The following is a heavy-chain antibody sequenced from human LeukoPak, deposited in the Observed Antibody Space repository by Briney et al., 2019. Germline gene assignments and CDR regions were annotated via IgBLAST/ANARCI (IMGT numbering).Heavy chain of an antibody. D-gene: IGHD3-10*01. CDR1: GGSISSYY. CDR2: IYYSGRT. CDR3: ARRSGSFTSSFDY. J-gene: IGHJ4*02. V-gene: IGHV4-59*12. Sequence: PSETLSLTCTVSGGSISSYYWSWIRQPPGKGLEWIGYIYYSGRTNYNPSLKSRVTISVDTSKKQFSLKMSSVTAADTAVYYCARRSGSFTSSFDYWGQGTLVTVSS.